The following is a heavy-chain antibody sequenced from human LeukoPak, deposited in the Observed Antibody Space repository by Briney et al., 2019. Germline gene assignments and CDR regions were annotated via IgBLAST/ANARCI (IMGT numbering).Heavy chain of an antibody. CDR3: ATGLGETGHYAFYYGMDV. V-gene: IGHV3-53*01. J-gene: IGHJ6*02. CDR1: EFTFSSYW. CDR2: VYSGGTT. D-gene: IGHD3-10*01. Sequence: SGGSLRLSCAASEFTFSSYWMHWVRQAPGKGLEWVSVVYSGGTTDFADSVKGRFLISRDNSKNKVYLQMNRLSAEDTAVYYCATGLGETGHYAFYYGMDVWGQGTTVIVSS.